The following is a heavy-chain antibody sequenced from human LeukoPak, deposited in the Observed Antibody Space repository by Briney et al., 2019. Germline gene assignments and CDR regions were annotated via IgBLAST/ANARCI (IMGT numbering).Heavy chain of an antibody. J-gene: IGHJ4*02. V-gene: IGHV3-74*01. Sequence: SGGSLRPSCAASGFTFSSYWMHWVRQAPGKGLVWVSRINSDGSSTSYADSVKGRFTISRDNSKNTLYLQMNSLRAEDTAVYYCAKDGVATGLTHFDYWGQGTLVTVSS. CDR3: AKDGVATGLTHFDY. CDR1: GFTFSSYW. D-gene: IGHD5-12*01. CDR2: INSDGSST.